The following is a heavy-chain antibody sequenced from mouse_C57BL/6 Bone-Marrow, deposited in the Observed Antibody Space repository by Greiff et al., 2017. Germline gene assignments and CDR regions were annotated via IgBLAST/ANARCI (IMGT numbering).Heavy chain of an antibody. CDR2: INPNNGGT. CDR1: GYTFTDYN. CDR3: ARGNGSSSFAY. D-gene: IGHD1-1*01. V-gene: IGHV1-22*01. J-gene: IGHJ3*01. Sequence: VQLKESGPELVKPGASVKMSCKASGYTFTDYNMHWVKQSHGKSLEWIGYINPNNGGTSYNQKFKGKATLTVNKSSSTAYMELRSLKSEDSAVYYCARGNGSSSFAYWGQGTLVTVSA.